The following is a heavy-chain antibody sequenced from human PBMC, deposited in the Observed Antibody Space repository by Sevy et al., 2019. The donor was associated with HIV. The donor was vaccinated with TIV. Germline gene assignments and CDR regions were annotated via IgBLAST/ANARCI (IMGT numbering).Heavy chain of an antibody. Sequence: SETLSLTCTVSGGSISSSSYYWGWIRQPPGKGLEWIGSIYYSGSTYYNPSLKSRITISVDTSKNQFSLKLSSVTAADTAVYYCARVPAVNYYYGMDVWGQGTTVTVSS. CDR1: GGSISSSSYY. V-gene: IGHV4-39*01. CDR2: IYYSGST. CDR3: ARVPAVNYYYGMDV. J-gene: IGHJ6*02. D-gene: IGHD2-2*01.